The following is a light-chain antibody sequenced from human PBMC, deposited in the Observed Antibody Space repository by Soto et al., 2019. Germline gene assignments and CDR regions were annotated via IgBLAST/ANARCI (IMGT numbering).Light chain of an antibody. CDR2: EDN. Sequence: NFMLTQPHSVSESPGKTVTISCTRSGGSIASGYVQWYRQRPGSAPTTVIYEDNQRPSGVPDRFSGSIDSSSNSASLTISGLQTEDEADYYCQSYRCSYPYVFGTGTKVTVL. CDR1: GGSIASGY. CDR3: QSYRCSYPYV. J-gene: IGLJ1*01. V-gene: IGLV6-57*03.